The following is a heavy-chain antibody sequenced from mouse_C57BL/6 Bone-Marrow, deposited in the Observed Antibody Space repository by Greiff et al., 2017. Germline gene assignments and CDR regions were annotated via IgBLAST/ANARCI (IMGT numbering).Heavy chain of an antibody. J-gene: IGHJ3*01. Sequence: VQLQQSGAELARPGASVKLSCKASGYTFTSYGISWVKQRTGQGLELIGEIYPRSGNTYYNEKVKGKATLTADKSSSTAYMALRSLTAEDSAVYFCARITTVDGFAYWGQGTLVTVSA. CDR2: IYPRSGNT. CDR3: ARITTVDGFAY. D-gene: IGHD1-1*01. CDR1: GYTFTSYG. V-gene: IGHV1-81*01.